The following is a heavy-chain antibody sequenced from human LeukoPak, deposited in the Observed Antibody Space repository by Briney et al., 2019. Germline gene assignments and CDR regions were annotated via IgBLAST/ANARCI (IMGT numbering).Heavy chain of an antibody. CDR2: IKSKTDGGTI. D-gene: IGHD3-3*01. Sequence: PGGSLRLSCAASGFTFSNAWMSWVRQAPGKGLEWVGRIKSKTDGGTIDYAAPVKGRFTISRDDSKNTLYLQMNSLRAEDTAVYYCARDLTIFGVVIPNALDYWGQGTLVTVSS. CDR1: GFTFSNAW. J-gene: IGHJ4*02. V-gene: IGHV3-15*01. CDR3: ARDLTIFGVVIPNALDY.